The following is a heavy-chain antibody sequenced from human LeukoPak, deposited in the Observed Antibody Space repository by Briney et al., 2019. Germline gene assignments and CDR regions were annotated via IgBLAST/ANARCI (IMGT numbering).Heavy chain of an antibody. CDR2: ISAYNGNT. J-gene: IGHJ4*02. V-gene: IGHV1-18*01. CDR3: VRDLGSRPLIIFFAY. Sequence: ASVKVSCKASGYTFTSYGISWVRQAPGQGLEWMGWISAYNGNTNYAQKLQGRVTMTTDTSTSTAYMELRSLRSDDTAVYYCVRDLGSRPLIIFFAYWGQGPLVTVSS. D-gene: IGHD2/OR15-2a*01. CDR1: GYTFTSYG.